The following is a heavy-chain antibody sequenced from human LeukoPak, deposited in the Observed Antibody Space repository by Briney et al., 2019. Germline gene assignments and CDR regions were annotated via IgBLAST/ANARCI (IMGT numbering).Heavy chain of an antibody. CDR3: ARVGKLLWFGDYGMDV. CDR1: GYTFTSYD. CDR2: MNPNSGNT. V-gene: IGHV1-8*01. Sequence: ASVTVSCMASGYTFTSYDINWVRHATGQGLEWMGWMNPNSGNTGYAQRFQGRVTMTRNTSKSTAYMELSSLRSEDTAVYYCARVGKLLWFGDYGMDVWGQGTTVTVSS. J-gene: IGHJ6*02. D-gene: IGHD3-10*01.